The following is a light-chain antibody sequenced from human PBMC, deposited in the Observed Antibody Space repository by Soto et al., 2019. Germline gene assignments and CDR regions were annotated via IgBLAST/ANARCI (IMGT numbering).Light chain of an antibody. J-gene: IGKJ3*01. V-gene: IGKV1-27*01. CDR3: QKYKNAPFT. CDR1: QGISNF. Sequence: DIQMTQSPSSLSASVGDRVTITCRASQGISNFLAWYQQKPGKVPKLLIYGATTLQSGVPSRFSGSGSGTDFTLTITSLQSEDFASYYCQKYKNAPFTFGPGTKVDV. CDR2: GAT.